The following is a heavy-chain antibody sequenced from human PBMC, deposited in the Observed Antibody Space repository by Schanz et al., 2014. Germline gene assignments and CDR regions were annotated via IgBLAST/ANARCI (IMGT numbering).Heavy chain of an antibody. CDR1: GFTFRSYP. CDR3: AKCNESPYYFDD. V-gene: IGHV3-23*01. J-gene: IGHJ4*02. CDR2: ISGAGGRT. Sequence: EAQLLESGGNLVQPGGSLRVSCVGSGFTFRSYPMTWVRQAPGKGLEWVAGISGAGGRTYYVDSVKGRFTISRDHSRNTMYLQMTGLSSAGKAIYSCAKCNESPYYFDDWGQGTLVTVSS.